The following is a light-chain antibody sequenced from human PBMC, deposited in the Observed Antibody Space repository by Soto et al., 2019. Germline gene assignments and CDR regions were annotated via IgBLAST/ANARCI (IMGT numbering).Light chain of an antibody. CDR3: SAHAGSNNYV. Sequence: QSALTQPPSASGPPGQSVTVSCAGTSRDVGAYSSVAWYQQHPGKAPKLIIYEVTKRPSGVPDRFSGARSGNTAFLTVSGLQADDEADYYCSAHAGSNNYVFGTGTKVTVL. V-gene: IGLV2-8*01. J-gene: IGLJ1*01. CDR1: SRDVGAYSS. CDR2: EVT.